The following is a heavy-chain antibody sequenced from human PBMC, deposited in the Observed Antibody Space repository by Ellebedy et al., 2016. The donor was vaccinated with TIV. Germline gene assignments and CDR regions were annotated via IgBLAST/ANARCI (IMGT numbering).Heavy chain of an antibody. CDR3: ATDRSYGDYLSPTHAFEI. Sequence: GESLKISCAASGFSFSNYWMSWVRQAPGKGLEWVANINQAGGGKYYVDSVKGRFTISRDNAKNSLYLQMNSLRAEDTAVYYCATDRSYGDYLSPTHAFEIWGQGTMVPVSS. CDR1: GFSFSNYW. D-gene: IGHD4-17*01. J-gene: IGHJ3*02. V-gene: IGHV3-7*01. CDR2: INQAGGGK.